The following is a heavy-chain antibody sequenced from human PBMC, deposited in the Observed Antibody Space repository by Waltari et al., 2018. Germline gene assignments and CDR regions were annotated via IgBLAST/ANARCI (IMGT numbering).Heavy chain of an antibody. CDR2: IKQDGSEK. V-gene: IGHV3-7*01. CDR1: GFTFSSYW. D-gene: IGHD3-16*02. J-gene: IGHJ3*02. CDR3: AGVITFGGVIVNAFDI. Sequence: EVQLVESGGGLVQPGGSLRLSCAASGFTFSSYWMSWVRQAPGKGLEWVANIKQDGSEKYDVDSVKGRFPSSRDNAKNSLYLQMNRLRGEETAVYYCAGVITFGGVIVNAFDIWGQGTMVTVSS.